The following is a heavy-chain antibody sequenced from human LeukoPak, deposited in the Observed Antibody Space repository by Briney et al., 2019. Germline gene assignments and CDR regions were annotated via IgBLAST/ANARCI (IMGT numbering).Heavy chain of an antibody. J-gene: IGHJ4*02. D-gene: IGHD3-22*01. Sequence: WVGESLKKRLEWVSAISGSGGSTYYADSVKGRFTISRDNSKNTLYLQMNSLRAEDTAVYYCAKGNHYYDSSGYSSYWGQGTLVTVSS. CDR2: ISGSGGST. CDR3: AKGNHYYDSSGYSSY. V-gene: IGHV3-23*01.